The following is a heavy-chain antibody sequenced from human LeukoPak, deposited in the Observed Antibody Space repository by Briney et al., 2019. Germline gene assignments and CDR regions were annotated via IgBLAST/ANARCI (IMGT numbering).Heavy chain of an antibody. D-gene: IGHD5-18*01. J-gene: IGHJ4*02. Sequence: ESGPGLVKPSETLSLTCTVSGGSISSSSYYWGWIRQPPGKGLEWIGSIYYSGSTYYNPSLKSRVTISVDTSKNQFSLTPSSVTAADTAVYYCARLVMMDTAVVSRALFDYWGQGTLVTVSS. CDR1: GGSISSSSYY. CDR3: ARLVMMDTAVVSRALFDY. CDR2: IYYSGST. V-gene: IGHV4-39*01.